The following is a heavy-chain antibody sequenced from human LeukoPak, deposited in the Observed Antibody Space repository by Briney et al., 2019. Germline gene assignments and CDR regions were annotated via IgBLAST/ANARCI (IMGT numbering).Heavy chain of an antibody. J-gene: IGHJ5*02. CDR3: TRGNSGYSYPHGIDP. D-gene: IGHD5-18*01. V-gene: IGHV4-59*01. Sequence: SYALLLSCIGSGGSIISYYLSWIRQPPGHGLEWIGYDSSSRSTNYNPTPKRPDTISLDTSTNQSSLTLSSVTAADTAAYSCTRGNSGYSYPHGIDPWGQGALVTVSS. CDR1: GGSIISYY. CDR2: DSSSRST.